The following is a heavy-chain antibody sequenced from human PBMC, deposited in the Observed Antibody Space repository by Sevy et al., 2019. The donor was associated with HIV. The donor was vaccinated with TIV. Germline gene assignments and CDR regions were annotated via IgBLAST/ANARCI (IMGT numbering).Heavy chain of an antibody. J-gene: IGHJ4*02. CDR2: ISGSGGST. CDR1: GFTFSSYA. CDR3: AKGPYSSGLNHFDY. D-gene: IGHD6-19*01. V-gene: IGHV3-23*01. Sequence: GGSLRLPCAASGFTFSSYAMSWVRQAPGKGLEWVSAISGSGGSTYYADSVKGRFTISRDNSKNTLYLQMNSLRAEDTAVYYCAKGPYSSGLNHFDYWGQGTLVTVSS.